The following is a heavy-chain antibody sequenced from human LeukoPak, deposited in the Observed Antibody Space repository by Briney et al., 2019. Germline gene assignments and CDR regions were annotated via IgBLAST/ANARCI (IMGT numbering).Heavy chain of an antibody. V-gene: IGHV3-48*02. D-gene: IGHD3-16*02. J-gene: IGHJ4*02. CDR1: GFTFTNYA. Sequence: GGSLRLSCAASGFTFTNYALHWVRQAPGKGLEWVSYISSSGTTIYYADSVKGRFTISRDNAKNSVHLQMNSLRDDDTAVYYCARGGSYPFDYWGQGTVVTVSS. CDR3: ARGGSYPFDY. CDR2: ISSSGTTI.